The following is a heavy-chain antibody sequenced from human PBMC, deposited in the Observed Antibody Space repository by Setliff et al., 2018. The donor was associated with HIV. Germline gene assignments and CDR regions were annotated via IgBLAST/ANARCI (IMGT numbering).Heavy chain of an antibody. D-gene: IGHD3-10*01. CDR2: ITPSGDS. CDR1: GYSITSGHY. Sequence: SETLSLTCTVSGYSITSGHYWGWFRQPPGKGLEWIGEITPSGDSNYIPSLKSRVTMSLDTSKNQFSLNLNSVTAADTAVYYCARELLRSWDGSENSYKPYYFDYWGQGTLVTVSS. J-gene: IGHJ4*02. CDR3: ARELLRSWDGSENSYKPYYFDY. V-gene: IGHV4-38-2*02.